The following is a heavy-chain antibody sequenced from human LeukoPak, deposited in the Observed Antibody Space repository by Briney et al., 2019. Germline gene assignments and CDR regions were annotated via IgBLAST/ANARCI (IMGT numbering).Heavy chain of an antibody. Sequence: SETLSLTCTVSGGSISSGSYNWSCIRQPAGKGLECIGRIYTSGSTNYNPSLKSRVTISVDTSKNQFSLKLSSVTAADTAVYYCARDRGVVPAAPGGWFDPWGQRTLVTVSS. CDR3: ARDRGVVPAAPGGWFDP. J-gene: IGHJ5*02. CDR2: IYTSGST. CDR1: GGSISSGSYN. V-gene: IGHV4-61*02. D-gene: IGHD2-2*01.